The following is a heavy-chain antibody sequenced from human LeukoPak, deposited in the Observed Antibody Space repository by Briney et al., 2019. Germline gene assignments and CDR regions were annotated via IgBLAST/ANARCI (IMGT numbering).Heavy chain of an antibody. CDR2: ISSSSSYI. V-gene: IGHV3-21*04. J-gene: IGHJ4*02. CDR1: GFTFSSYS. CDR3: ANYPLLDY. D-gene: IGHD3-10*01. Sequence: GGSLRLSCAASGFTFSSYSMNWVRQAPGKGLEWVSSISSSSSYIYYADSVKGRFTISRDNSKNTLYLQMNSLRAEDTAVYYCANYPLLDYWGQGTLVTVSS.